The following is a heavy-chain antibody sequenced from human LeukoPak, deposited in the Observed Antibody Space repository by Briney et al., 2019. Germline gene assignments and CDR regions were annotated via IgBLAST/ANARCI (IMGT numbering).Heavy chain of an antibody. D-gene: IGHD5-12*01. CDR1: GFCFRNYG. CDR3: ASPHSRGYDYLDY. Sequence: GGSLRLSCAASGFCFRNYGMHWVRQAPGKGLEWVAVISIDGREKYYADSVKGRFTISRDNSKNTLYLQMNSLRGDDTAVYYCASPHSRGYDYLDYWGQGTLVTVSS. J-gene: IGHJ4*02. V-gene: IGHV3-30*03. CDR2: ISIDGREK.